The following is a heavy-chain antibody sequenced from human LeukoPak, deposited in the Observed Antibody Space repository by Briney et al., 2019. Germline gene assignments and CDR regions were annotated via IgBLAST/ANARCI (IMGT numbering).Heavy chain of an antibody. J-gene: IGHJ5*02. CDR2: IYYSGST. D-gene: IGHD2-15*01. Sequence: SETLSLTCTVSGGSLSSSSYYWGWIRQPPGKGLEWFGSIYYSGSTYYNPSLKSRVTISVDTSKNQFSLKLSSVTAADTAVYYCARAGVVPEGWFDPWGKGTLVTVSS. CDR3: ARAGVVPEGWFDP. V-gene: IGHV4-39*07. CDR1: GGSLSSSSYY.